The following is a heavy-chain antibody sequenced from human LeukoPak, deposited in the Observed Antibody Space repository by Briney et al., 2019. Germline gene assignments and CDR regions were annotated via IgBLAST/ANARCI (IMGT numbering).Heavy chain of an antibody. V-gene: IGHV1-69*06. Sequence: SVKVSCKASGGTYSSYAISWVRQAPGQGLEGMGGIIPIFGTANYAQKFQGRVTITADKSTSTAYMELSSLRSEDTAVYYCARAYVDTMVRGAQANMDVWGKGTTVTVSS. CDR1: GGTYSSYA. CDR2: IIPIFGTA. CDR3: ARAYVDTMVRGAQANMDV. J-gene: IGHJ6*04. D-gene: IGHD3-10*01.